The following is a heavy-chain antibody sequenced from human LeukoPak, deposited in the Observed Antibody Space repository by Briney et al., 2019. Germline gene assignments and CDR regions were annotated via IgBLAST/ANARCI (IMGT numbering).Heavy chain of an antibody. CDR1: GGTFSGYA. CDR3: AREDIGSYGNFDY. Sequence: SVKVSCKASGGTFSGYAISWVRQAPGQGLEWMGGIIPIFGTANYAQKFQGRVTITADKSTSTAYMELSSLRSEDTAVYYCAREDIGSYGNFDYWGQGTLVTVSS. D-gene: IGHD5-18*01. V-gene: IGHV1-69*06. J-gene: IGHJ4*02. CDR2: IIPIFGTA.